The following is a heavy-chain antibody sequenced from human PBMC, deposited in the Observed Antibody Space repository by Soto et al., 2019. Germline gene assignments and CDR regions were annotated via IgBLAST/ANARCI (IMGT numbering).Heavy chain of an antibody. CDR1: GFTFSSYG. D-gene: IGHD3-22*01. CDR2: ISYDGTNK. V-gene: IGHV3-30*18. CDR3: AKDHQSGWADY. Sequence: GGSLRLSCAASGFTFSSYGMHWFRQAPGKGLEWVAVISYDGTNKYYADSVKGRFTISRDNSKNTLYLQMNSLRAEDTAVYYCAKDHQSGWADYWAQGILVTVSS. J-gene: IGHJ4*02.